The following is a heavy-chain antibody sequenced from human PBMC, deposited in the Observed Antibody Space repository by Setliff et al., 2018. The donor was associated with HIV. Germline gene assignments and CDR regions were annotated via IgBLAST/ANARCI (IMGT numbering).Heavy chain of an antibody. CDR3: ARVPYLEQLTYYYYYGMDV. CDR1: GYTSTGYY. CDR2: INPNSGGT. V-gene: IGHV1-2*02. J-gene: IGHJ6*02. Sequence: GASVKVSCKASGYTSTGYYMHWVRQAPGQGLEWMGWINPNSGGTNYAQKFQGRVTMTRDTSISTAYMELSRLRSDDTAVYYCARVPYLEQLTYYYYYGMDVWGQGTTVTVSS. D-gene: IGHD6-13*01.